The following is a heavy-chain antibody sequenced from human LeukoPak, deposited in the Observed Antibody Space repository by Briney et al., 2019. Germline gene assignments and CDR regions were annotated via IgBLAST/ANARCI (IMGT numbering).Heavy chain of an antibody. Sequence: GGSLRLSCTASGFTFSSYAMSWVRQAPGKGLEWVSAISGSGGSTYYADSVKGRFTISRDNSKNTLYLQMNSLRAEDTAVYYCAKANYYGSGSPFDYWGQGTLVTVSS. CDR2: ISGSGGST. V-gene: IGHV3-23*01. CDR1: GFTFSSYA. D-gene: IGHD3-10*01. J-gene: IGHJ4*02. CDR3: AKANYYGSGSPFDY.